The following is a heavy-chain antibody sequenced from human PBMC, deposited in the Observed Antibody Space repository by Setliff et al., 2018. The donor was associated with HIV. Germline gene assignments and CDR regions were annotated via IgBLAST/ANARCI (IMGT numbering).Heavy chain of an antibody. V-gene: IGHV1-69*10. J-gene: IGHJ5*02. CDR3: ANRYCSSTSCYLGWFDP. CDR2: IIPILGIA. CDR1: GGTLSSYA. Sequence: GASVKVSCKASGGTLSSYAISWVRQAPGQGLEWMGGIIPILGIANYAQKFQGRVTITADKSTSTAYMELSSLRSEDTAVYYCANRYCSSTSCYLGWFDPWGQGTLVTVSS. D-gene: IGHD2-2*01.